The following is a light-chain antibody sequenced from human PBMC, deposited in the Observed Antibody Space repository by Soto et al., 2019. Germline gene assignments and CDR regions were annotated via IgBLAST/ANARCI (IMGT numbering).Light chain of an antibody. CDR3: SSFAGSNSWV. J-gene: IGLJ3*02. CDR1: SSDVGGYNY. Sequence: QSVLTQPPSASGSPGQSVTISCTGTSSDVGGYNYVSWYQQHPGKAPKIMIYEVNKRPSGVPARFSASKSGNTASLTVSGLLAEDEADYYCSSFAGSNSWVFGGGTKLTVL. CDR2: EVN. V-gene: IGLV2-8*01.